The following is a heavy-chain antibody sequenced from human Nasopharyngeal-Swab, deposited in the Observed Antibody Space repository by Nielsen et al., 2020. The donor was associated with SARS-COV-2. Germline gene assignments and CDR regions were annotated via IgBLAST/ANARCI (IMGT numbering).Heavy chain of an antibody. J-gene: IGHJ4*02. CDR1: GFTFSSYW. CDR3: ARGSPGDYVWGSYRWGYFDY. CDR2: INADGSST. D-gene: IGHD3-16*02. V-gene: IGHV3-74*03. Sequence: GESLKISCAASGFTFSSYWMHWVRQAPGEGLVWVSRINADGSSTTYADSLKGRFTISRDNAKNTLYLQMNSLRAEDTAVYYCARGSPGDYVWGSYRWGYFDYWGQGTLVTVSS.